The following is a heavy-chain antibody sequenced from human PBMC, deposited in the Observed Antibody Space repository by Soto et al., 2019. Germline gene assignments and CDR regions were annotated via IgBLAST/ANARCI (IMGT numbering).Heavy chain of an antibody. D-gene: IGHD1-26*01. CDR1: GGSISSSTYY. J-gene: IGHJ3*02. V-gene: IGHV4-39*01. CDR3: ARLRIEGTTYDALDI. Sequence: QLQLQESGPGLVKPSETLSLTCTVSGGSISSSTYYWGWIRQPPGKGLEWIGSIYYSGSTYSNPSLKSRVTIXXDXSXNQFSLQLSSVTAADTAVYYCARLRIEGTTYDALDIWGQGTMVTVSS. CDR2: IYYSGST.